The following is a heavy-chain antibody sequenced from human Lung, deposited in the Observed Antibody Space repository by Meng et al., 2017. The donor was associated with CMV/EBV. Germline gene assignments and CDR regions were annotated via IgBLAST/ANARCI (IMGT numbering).Heavy chain of an antibody. CDR1: GFTFIDDT. D-gene: IGHD3-10*02. CDR3: ARDMFAWAVPATPFEY. Sequence: SLKISCSASGFTFIDDTIHWVRQAPGKGLEWVALISPDGSNKYYADSVKGRFAVSRDNSKNTLYLQMNSLRPEDTAVYYCARDMFAWAVPATPFEYWGEGNXVNGAS. V-gene: IGHV3-30*09. CDR2: ISPDGSNK. J-gene: IGHJ4*02.